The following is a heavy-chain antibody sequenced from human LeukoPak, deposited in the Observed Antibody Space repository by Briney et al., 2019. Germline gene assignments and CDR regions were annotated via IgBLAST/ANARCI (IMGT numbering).Heavy chain of an antibody. CDR1: GFTFSSYV. CDR3: GKQGRGGLDDY. V-gene: IGHV3-23*01. D-gene: IGHD3-10*01. Sequence: GGSLRLSCAASGFTFSSYVMSWVRQAPGKGLEWVSGISGSGGSTYYADSVKGRFTISRDNSKNTLYLQMNSLRAEDTAVYPCGKQGRGGLDDYWGQGTLVTVSS. CDR2: ISGSGGST. J-gene: IGHJ4*02.